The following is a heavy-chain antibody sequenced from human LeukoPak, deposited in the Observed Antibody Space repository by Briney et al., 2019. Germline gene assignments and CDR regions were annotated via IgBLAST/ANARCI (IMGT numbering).Heavy chain of an antibody. D-gene: IGHD2-8*01. CDR3: ARAQYGGYYGMDV. V-gene: IGHV4-59*01. CDR1: GGSISSYY. CDR2: IYYSGGT. J-gene: IGHJ6*02. Sequence: SETLSLTCTVSGGSISSYYWSWIRQPPGKGLEWIGYIYYSGGTNYNPSLQSRVTISVDTSKNQFSLKLSSVTAADTAVYYCARAQYGGYYGMDVWGQGTTVTVSS.